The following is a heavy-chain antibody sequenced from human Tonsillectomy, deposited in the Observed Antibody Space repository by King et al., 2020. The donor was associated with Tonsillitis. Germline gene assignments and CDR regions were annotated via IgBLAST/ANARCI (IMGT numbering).Heavy chain of an antibody. Sequence: QLQESGPGLVKPSETLSLTCSVSGDSISNYYWSWIRQPPGKGLEWIGHVSYSGSTNYNPSLKSRVIISVDTSKNKFSLKLNSVTAADTAVYYFARDSSPETRWGRRGYHYYSGVDLWGQGPTVTVSS. D-gene: IGHD7-27*01. CDR2: VSYSGST. CDR1: GDSISNYY. CDR3: ARDSSPETRWGRRGYHYYSGVDL. V-gene: IGHV4-59*01. J-gene: IGHJ6*02.